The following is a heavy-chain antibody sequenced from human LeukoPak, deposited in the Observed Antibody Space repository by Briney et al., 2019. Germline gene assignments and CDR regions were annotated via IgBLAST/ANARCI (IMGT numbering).Heavy chain of an antibody. Sequence: GGSLRLSCAASGFTFSSYWMHWVRQAPGKGLEWVGFIRSKAYGGTTEYAASVKGRFTISRDDSKSIAYLQMNSLKTEDTAVYYCTRDPYCGGDCYLGNWFDPWGQGTLVTVSS. V-gene: IGHV3-49*04. J-gene: IGHJ5*02. CDR1: GFTFSSYW. CDR2: IRSKAYGGTT. D-gene: IGHD2-21*02. CDR3: TRDPYCGGDCYLGNWFDP.